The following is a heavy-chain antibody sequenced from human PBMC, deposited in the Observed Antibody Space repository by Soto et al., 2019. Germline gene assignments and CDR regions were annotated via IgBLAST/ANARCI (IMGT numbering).Heavy chain of an antibody. CDR3: ASHHGRSRPWGMPTIFGVVRGRGFDP. Sequence: SETLSLTCTVSGGSISSSSYYWGWIRQPPGKGLEWIGSIYYSGSTYYNPSLKSRVTISVDTSKNQFSLKLSSVTAADTAVYYCASHHGRSRPWGMPTIFGVVRGRGFDPWGQGTLVTVSS. D-gene: IGHD3-3*01. J-gene: IGHJ5*02. V-gene: IGHV4-39*01. CDR1: GGSISSSSYY. CDR2: IYYSGST.